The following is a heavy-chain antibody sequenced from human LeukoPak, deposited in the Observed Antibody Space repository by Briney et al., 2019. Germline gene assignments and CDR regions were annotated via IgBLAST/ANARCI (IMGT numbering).Heavy chain of an antibody. D-gene: IGHD4-23*01. CDR1: GFTFSRHW. CDR2: IKQDGSEK. CDR3: ARGPTTAVPAEYFQH. Sequence: GGSLRLSCAAPGFTFSRHWMRWVRQAPGKGLEWVANIKQDGSEKYYVDSVKGRFPISRDNAKNSLYLQMNSLRAEDTTVYYCARGPTTAVPAEYFQHWGQGTLVTVSS. V-gene: IGHV3-7*01. J-gene: IGHJ1*01.